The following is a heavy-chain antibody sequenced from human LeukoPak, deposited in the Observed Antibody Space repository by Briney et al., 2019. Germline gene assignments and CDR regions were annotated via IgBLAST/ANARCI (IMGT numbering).Heavy chain of an antibody. V-gene: IGHV3-23*01. CDR1: GFTFNNFA. CDR3: AKSTVTTTAAYDI. J-gene: IGHJ3*02. D-gene: IGHD4-17*01. Sequence: GGSLRLSCAASGFTFNNFAMNWVRQAPGKGLEWVSAITGTGSTYYADSARGRFTISRDISTATLFLQMNSLRGEDTALYYCAKSTVTTTAAYDIWGRGTVVTISS. CDR2: ITGTGST.